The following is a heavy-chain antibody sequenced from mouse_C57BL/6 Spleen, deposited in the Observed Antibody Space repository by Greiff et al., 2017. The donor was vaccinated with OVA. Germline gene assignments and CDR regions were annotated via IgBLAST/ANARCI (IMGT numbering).Heavy chain of an antibody. CDR2: SRNKANDYTT. CDR3: ARDAHYDYDRYCDV. V-gene: IGHV7-1*01. D-gene: IGHD2-4*01. CDR1: GFTFSDFY. Sequence: EVKVVESGGGLVQSGRSLRLSCATSGFTFSDFYMEWVRQAPGKGLEWIAASRNKANDYTTEYSASVKGRFIVSRDTSQSILYLQMNALRAEDTAIYYCARDAHYDYDRYCDVWGTGTTVTVSS. J-gene: IGHJ1*03.